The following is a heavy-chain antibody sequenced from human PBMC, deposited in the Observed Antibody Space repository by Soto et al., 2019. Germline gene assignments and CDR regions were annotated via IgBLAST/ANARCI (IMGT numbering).Heavy chain of an antibody. CDR2: INAYNGNT. J-gene: IGHJ6*02. Sequence: SVKVSCKAFGYRFTSYGIGWARQAPGQGLEWMGWINAYNGNTNYAQNFQGRVTLTTDTSTSTAYMELRSLRSNDTAVYYCAKGVVYFTPPQQDVGGGGTTVPVS. CDR3: AKGVVYFTPPQQDV. CDR1: GYRFTSYG. D-gene: IGHD1-1*01. V-gene: IGHV1-18*01.